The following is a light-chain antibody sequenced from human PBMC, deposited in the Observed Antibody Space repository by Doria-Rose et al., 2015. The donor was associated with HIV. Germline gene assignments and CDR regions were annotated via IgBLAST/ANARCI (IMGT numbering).Light chain of an antibody. V-gene: IGKV3-20*01. CDR2: DGS. Sequence: TQSPGTLPLSPGERATLSCRASQSFSSTYLAWYQQKPGQAPSLLIYDGSTRATGIPDRISASGSGTDFTLTINRLEPEDFALYYCRQYGTSWTFGQGTKVEI. J-gene: IGKJ1*01. CDR3: RQYGTSWT. CDR1: QSFSSTY.